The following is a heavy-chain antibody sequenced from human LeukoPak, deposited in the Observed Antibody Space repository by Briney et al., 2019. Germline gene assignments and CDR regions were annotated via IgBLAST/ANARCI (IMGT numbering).Heavy chain of an antibody. CDR2: ISSNGGST. V-gene: IGHV3-64*01. D-gene: IGHD3-10*01. Sequence: GGSLRLSCAASGFTFSSYAMHWVRQAPGKGLEYVSAISSNGGSTYYANSVKGRFTISRDNSRNTLYLQMDSLRGEDTALYYCAKDPLFQATQVWFGPWGQGTLVTVSS. CDR1: GFTFSSYA. CDR3: AKDPLFQATQVWFGP. J-gene: IGHJ5*02.